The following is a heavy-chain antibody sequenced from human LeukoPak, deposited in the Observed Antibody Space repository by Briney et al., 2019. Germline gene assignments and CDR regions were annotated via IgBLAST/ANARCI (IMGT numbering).Heavy chain of an antibody. CDR3: ASRIAAAVTELLYYYYGMDV. Sequence: SVKVSCTASGGTFSSYAISWVRQAPGQGLEWMGGIIPIFGTANYAQKFQGRVTITADESTSTAYMELSSLRSEDTAVYYCASRIAAAVTELLYYYYGMDVWGQGTTVTVSS. D-gene: IGHD6-13*01. V-gene: IGHV1-69*13. CDR1: GGTFSSYA. J-gene: IGHJ6*02. CDR2: IIPIFGTA.